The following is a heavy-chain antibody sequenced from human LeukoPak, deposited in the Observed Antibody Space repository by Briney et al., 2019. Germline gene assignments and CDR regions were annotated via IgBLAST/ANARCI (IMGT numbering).Heavy chain of an antibody. CDR2: INHSRST. V-gene: IGHV4-34*01. Sequence: SETLSLTCAVYGGSFSGYYWNWIRQSPGKGPEGNGEINHSRSTYYNPSLKSRASISVDKSKNQLTLKLSSVTAADTAVYYCARNDATWRGYWGQGTLVTVSS. J-gene: IGHJ4*02. CDR1: GGSFSGYY. D-gene: IGHD1-1*01. CDR3: ARNDATWRGY.